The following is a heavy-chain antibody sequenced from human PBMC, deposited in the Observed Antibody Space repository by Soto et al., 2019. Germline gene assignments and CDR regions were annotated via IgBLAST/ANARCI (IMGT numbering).Heavy chain of an antibody. CDR1: GGTFSSYA. D-gene: IGHD5-18*01. V-gene: IGHV1-69*13. Sequence: GASVKVSCKASGGTFSSYAISWVRQAPGQGPEWMGGIIPIFGTANYAQKFQGRVTITADESTSTAYMELSSLRSEDTAVYYCARLLFLRTAMAPFDYWGQGTLVTVSS. CDR2: IIPIFGTA. J-gene: IGHJ4*02. CDR3: ARLLFLRTAMAPFDY.